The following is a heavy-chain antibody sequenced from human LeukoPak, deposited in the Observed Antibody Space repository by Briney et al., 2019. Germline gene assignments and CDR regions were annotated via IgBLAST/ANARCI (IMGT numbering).Heavy chain of an antibody. V-gene: IGHV1-46*01. CDR3: ARDHGSAYYRAPRH. CDR2: INPSGGST. J-gene: IGHJ4*02. D-gene: IGHD3-10*01. Sequence: VASVKASCKASGYIFTNYYMHWVRQASGQALEWMGTINPSGGSTTYAQKFQGRVTMTRDTSTSTVYMELSSLRSEDTAVYYCARDHGSAYYRAPRHWGQGTLVTVSS. CDR1: GYIFTNYY.